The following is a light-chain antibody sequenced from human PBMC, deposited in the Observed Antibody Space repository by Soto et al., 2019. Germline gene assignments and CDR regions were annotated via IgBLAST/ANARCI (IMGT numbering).Light chain of an antibody. V-gene: IGKV3-20*01. J-gene: IGKJ1*01. CDR1: QSVDSTY. CDR3: QHYDSSRT. CDR2: GAS. Sequence: EIVLTQSPGTLSLSPGERATLSCRASQSVDSTYITWYQQKPGQAPRLLIYGASGRATGTPDRFSGSGSGTDFTLTISRLEPEDFAVYYCQHYDSSRTFGQGTKVDIK.